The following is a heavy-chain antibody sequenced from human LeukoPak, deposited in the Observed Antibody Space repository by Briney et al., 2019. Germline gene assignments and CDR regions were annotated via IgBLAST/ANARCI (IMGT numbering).Heavy chain of an antibody. CDR3: AKDKSGSSLFDY. V-gene: IGHV3-48*01. Sequence: GGSLRLSCAASEFTFSSYSMNWVRQATGKGVEWVSYISSSTSTIYYADSVKGRFTISRDNAKNSLYLQMNSLRAEDTAVYYCAKDKSGSSLFDYWGQGTLVTVSS. CDR2: ISSSTSTI. D-gene: IGHD6-6*01. CDR1: EFTFSSYS. J-gene: IGHJ4*02.